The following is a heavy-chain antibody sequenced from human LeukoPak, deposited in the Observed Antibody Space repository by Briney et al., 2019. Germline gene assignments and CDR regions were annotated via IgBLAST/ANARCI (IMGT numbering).Heavy chain of an antibody. V-gene: IGHV3-7*03. J-gene: IGHJ4*02. Sequence: GGSLRLSCAASPGITFSDYWMNWVRQAPGKGLEWVAIIRQDGRETLYLDSVRGRFPISRDNAKSSVYLEINSLRAEDTAVYYCVGGIGWQPDYWGQGTLVTVSS. CDR1: PGITFSDYW. CDR3: VGGIGWQPDY. CDR2: IRQDGRET. D-gene: IGHD6-19*01.